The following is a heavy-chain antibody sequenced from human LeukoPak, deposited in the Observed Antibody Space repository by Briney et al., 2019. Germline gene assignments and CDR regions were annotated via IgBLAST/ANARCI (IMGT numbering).Heavy chain of an antibody. J-gene: IGHJ4*02. Sequence: SETLSLTCAVSGYPIGGGAYCAWIRQTPGKGLEGIGSLHHAGTTYYNPSLQSRVAISMDASKNELFLTMTSVTAADTAVYYCARGIGGYNYFDYWGQGTLVAVSS. CDR1: GYPIGGGAY. CDR2: LHHAGTT. D-gene: IGHD3-16*01. CDR3: ARGIGGYNYFDY. V-gene: IGHV4-38-2*01.